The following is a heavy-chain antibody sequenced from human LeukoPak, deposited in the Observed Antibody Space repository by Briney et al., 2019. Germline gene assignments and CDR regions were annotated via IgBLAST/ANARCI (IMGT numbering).Heavy chain of an antibody. CDR3: ASGIVGAAFDY. D-gene: IGHD1-26*01. Sequence: ASVKVSCKASGGTFISYAISWVRQAPGQGLEWMGGIIPIFGTANYAQKFQGRVTITADESTSTAYMELSSLRSEDTAVYYCASGIVGAAFDYWGQGTLVTVSS. J-gene: IGHJ4*02. CDR2: IIPIFGTA. CDR1: GGTFISYA. V-gene: IGHV1-69*13.